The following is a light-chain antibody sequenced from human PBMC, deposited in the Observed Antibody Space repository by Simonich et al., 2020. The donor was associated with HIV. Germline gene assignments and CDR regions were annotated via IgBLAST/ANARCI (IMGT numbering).Light chain of an antibody. CDR3: QQYYTTPYT. CDR2: WES. Sequence: DIVMTQSPESLAVSLGERATINCKSTQSVLYRSNSTNYLAWYQQKPGRPPKLLIYWESTRESGVPDRFSGSGSGTDFTLTISSLQAEDVAVYYCQQYYTTPYTFGQGTTLEIK. CDR1: QSVLYRSNSTNY. J-gene: IGKJ2*01. V-gene: IGKV4-1*01.